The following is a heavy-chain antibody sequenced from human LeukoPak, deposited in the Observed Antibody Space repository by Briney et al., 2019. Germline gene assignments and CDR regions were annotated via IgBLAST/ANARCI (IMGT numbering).Heavy chain of an antibody. CDR2: ISSSGSTI. Sequence: GGSLRLSCAASGFTFSSYEMNWVRQAPGKGLEWVSYISSSGSTIYYADSVKGRFSISRDNAKNMVYLQMNSLSADDTAVYYCLRSYDYWGQGTLVTVSS. CDR3: LRSYDY. J-gene: IGHJ4*02. CDR1: GFTFSSYE. V-gene: IGHV3-48*03.